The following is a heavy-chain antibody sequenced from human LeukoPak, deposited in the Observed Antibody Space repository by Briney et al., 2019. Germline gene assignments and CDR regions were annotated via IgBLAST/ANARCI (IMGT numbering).Heavy chain of an antibody. J-gene: IGHJ4*02. V-gene: IGHV3-30*18. D-gene: IGHD3-10*01. CDR3: AKDRETLLWFGELSSFDY. CDR2: ISYDGTNK. Sequence: GGSLSLSCTASGFTFSSYGMHGVRGARGRAREGVAVISYDGTNKYYAESVKGRFTISRDNSKNTLYLQMNSLRAEDTAVYYCAKDRETLLWFGELSSFDYWGQGTLVTVSS. CDR1: GFTFSSYG.